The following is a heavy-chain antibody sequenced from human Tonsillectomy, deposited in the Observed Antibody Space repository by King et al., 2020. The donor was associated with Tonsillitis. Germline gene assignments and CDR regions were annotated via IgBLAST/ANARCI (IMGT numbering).Heavy chain of an antibody. V-gene: IGHV4-61*01. J-gene: IGHJ5*02. D-gene: IGHD2-21*01. CDR1: GGSVSSGSYH. Sequence: VQLQESGPGLVKPSEILSLTCTVSGGSVSSGSYHWSWIRQPPGKGLEWIGYIFYNGNTNYNPSLKSRVTISVDTSKNQFSLKLSSVTAADTAVYYCARKLIGPPPWFDPWGQGTLVTVSS. CDR3: ARKLIGPPPWFDP. CDR2: IFYNGNT.